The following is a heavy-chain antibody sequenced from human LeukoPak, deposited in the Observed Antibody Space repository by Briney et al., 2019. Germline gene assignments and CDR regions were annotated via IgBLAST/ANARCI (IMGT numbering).Heavy chain of an antibody. Sequence: GGSLRLSCAASGFTVSSNHMSRVRQAPGKGPKWVSIIYSGGTTYYADSVKGRFTISRDNSKNSLYLQMNSLRAEDTAVYYCARDADYGGSPDAFDVWGRGTIVTVSS. J-gene: IGHJ3*01. D-gene: IGHD4-23*01. CDR1: GFTVSSNH. V-gene: IGHV3-53*01. CDR3: ARDADYGGSPDAFDV. CDR2: IYSGGTT.